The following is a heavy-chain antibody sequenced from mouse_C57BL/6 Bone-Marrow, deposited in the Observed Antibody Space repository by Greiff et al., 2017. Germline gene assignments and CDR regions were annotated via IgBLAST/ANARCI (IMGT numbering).Heavy chain of an antibody. CDR1: GFTFSSYA. J-gene: IGHJ2*01. V-gene: IGHV5-4*01. D-gene: IGHD1-1*01. CDR2: ISDGGSYT. CDR3: ARATVVPFDY. Sequence: EVQRVESGGGLVKPGGSLKLSCAASGFTFSSYAMSWVRQTPEKRLEWVATISDGGSYTYYPDNVKGRFTISRDNAKNNLYLQMSHRKSKDTAMYVCARATVVPFDYWGQGTTLTVSS.